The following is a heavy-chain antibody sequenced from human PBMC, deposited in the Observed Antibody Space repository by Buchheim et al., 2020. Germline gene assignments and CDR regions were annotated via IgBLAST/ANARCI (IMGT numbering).Heavy chain of an antibody. CDR3: ARVDYAAGVLYFDH. J-gene: IGHJ4*02. CDR2: ISSSGRII. Sequence: QVQLVESGGGLVKPGGSLRLSCAASGFSFRDSYMSWIRQAPGKGLEWLSYISSSGRIIHYADSVKGRFTISRDNAKNSLYLQMNSLRAEDTAVYYCARVDYAAGVLYFDHWGRGTL. V-gene: IGHV3-11*01. CDR1: GFSFRDSY. D-gene: IGHD3-10*01.